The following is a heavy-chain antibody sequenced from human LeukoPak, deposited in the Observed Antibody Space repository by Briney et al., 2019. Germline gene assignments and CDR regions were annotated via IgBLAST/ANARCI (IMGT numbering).Heavy chain of an antibody. CDR3: ARDGRYCSGGSCYSPHN. D-gene: IGHD2-15*01. V-gene: IGHV1-69*05. Sequence: ASVKVSCKASGGTFSSYAISWVRQAPGQGLEWMGGIIPIFGTANYAQKFQGRVTITTDEYTSTAYMELSSLRSVDTAVYYCARDGRYCSGGSCYSPHNWGQGTLVTVSS. CDR1: GGTFSSYA. CDR2: IIPIFGTA. J-gene: IGHJ1*01.